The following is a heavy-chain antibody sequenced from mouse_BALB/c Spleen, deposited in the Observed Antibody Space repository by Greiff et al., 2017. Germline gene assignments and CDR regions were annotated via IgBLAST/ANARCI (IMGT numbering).Heavy chain of an antibody. D-gene: IGHD2-14*01. CDR2: INPGSGGT. J-gene: IGHJ3*01. CDR3: ARRRDYRYDEFAY. CDR1: GYAFTNYL. V-gene: IGHV1-54*01. Sequence: VQLQQSGAELVRPGTSVKVSCKASGYAFTNYLIEWVKQRPGQGLEWIGVINPGSGGTNYNEKFKGKATLTADKSSSTAYMQLSSLTSDDSAVYFCARRRDYRYDEFAYWGQGTLVTVSA.